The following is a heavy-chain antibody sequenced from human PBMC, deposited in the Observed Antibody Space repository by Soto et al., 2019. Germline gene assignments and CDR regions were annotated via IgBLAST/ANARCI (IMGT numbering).Heavy chain of an antibody. D-gene: IGHD3-10*01. Sequence: PGGSLRLSCAASGFTFSSYWMSWVRQAPGKGLEWVANIKQDGSEKYYVDSVKGRFTISRDNAKNSLYLQMNSLRAEDTAVYYCARARSSGSYYNAAYYYYYYMDVWGKGTTVTVSS. CDR2: IKQDGSEK. V-gene: IGHV3-7*01. J-gene: IGHJ6*03. CDR3: ARARSSGSYYNAAYYYYYYMDV. CDR1: GFTFSSYW.